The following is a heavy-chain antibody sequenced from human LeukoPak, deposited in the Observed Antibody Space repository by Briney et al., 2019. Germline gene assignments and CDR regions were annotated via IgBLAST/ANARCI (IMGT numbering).Heavy chain of an antibody. D-gene: IGHD4-17*01. CDR3: ARDTRQTSVTNFDS. CDR1: GYTFSSYA. Sequence: SGGSLRLSCAPSGYTFSSYAMDWVRQAPGKGLEWVSSISSGGNYKYYGDSVWGRFTISRDDAKNSLYLEMNSLRAEDTAVYYCARDTRQTSVTNFDSWGQGTLVIVS. CDR2: ISSGGNYK. J-gene: IGHJ4*02. V-gene: IGHV3-21*06.